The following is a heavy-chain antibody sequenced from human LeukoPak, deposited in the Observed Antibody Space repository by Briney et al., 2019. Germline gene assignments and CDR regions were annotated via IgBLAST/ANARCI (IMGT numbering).Heavy chain of an antibody. CDR3: ARGPLCCSGGSCYCQDYYYYYMDV. CDR1: EFTLRSYI. D-gene: IGHD2-15*01. J-gene: IGHJ6*03. CDR2: ISGGSSDV. V-gene: IGHV3-21*06. Sequence: GGSLRLSCADSEFTLRSYIMNWVRQVPGKGLEWISSISGGSSDVSYADSVKGRFTISRDNTKNSLYLQMNSLRAEDTAVYYCARGPLCCSGGSCYCQDYYYYYMDVWGRGTTVTVSS.